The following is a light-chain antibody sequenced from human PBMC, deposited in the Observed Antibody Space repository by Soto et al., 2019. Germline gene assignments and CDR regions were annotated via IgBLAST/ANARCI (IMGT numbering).Light chain of an antibody. CDR3: QQHNNWLPWT. CDR2: GAA. Sequence: ETLMTQSPDTLSLSPIHTVSLSFMPSQSLSRDVAWHQQQPGQAPRLLLYGAASRATGIPDRFSGSGSGTDFSLTISSMEPEDSVVYYCQQHNNWLPWTFGQGTKVDIK. V-gene: IGKV3D-15*01. CDR1: QSLSRD. J-gene: IGKJ1*01.